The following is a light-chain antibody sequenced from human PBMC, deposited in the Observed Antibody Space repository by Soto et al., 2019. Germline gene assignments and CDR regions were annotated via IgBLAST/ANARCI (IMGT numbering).Light chain of an antibody. CDR3: QQRSNWPSIT. CDR1: QRVSSN. Sequence: EIVLTQSPATLSLSPGERATLSCRASQRVSSNVAWYQQKPGQAPRLLIYDASNRATGIPARFSGSGSGTDFTLTISSLEPEDFAVYYCQQRSNWPSITFGQGTRLEIK. J-gene: IGKJ5*01. V-gene: IGKV3-11*01. CDR2: DAS.